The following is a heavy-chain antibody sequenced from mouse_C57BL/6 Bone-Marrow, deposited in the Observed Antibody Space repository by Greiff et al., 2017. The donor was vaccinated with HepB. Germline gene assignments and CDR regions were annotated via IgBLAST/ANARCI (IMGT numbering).Heavy chain of an antibody. CDR2: ISSGSSTI. V-gene: IGHV5-17*01. J-gene: IGHJ3*01. CDR3: ARGRAGY. Sequence: EVKLEESGGGLVKPGGSLKLSCAASGFTFSDYGMHWVRQAPEKGLEWVAYISSGSSTIYYADTVKGRFTISRDNAKNTLFLQMTSLRSEDTAMYYCARGRAGYWGQGTLVTVSA. CDR1: GFTFSDYG.